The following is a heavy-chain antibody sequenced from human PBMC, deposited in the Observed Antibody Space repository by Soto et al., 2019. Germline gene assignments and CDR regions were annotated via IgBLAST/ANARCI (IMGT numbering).Heavy chain of an antibody. CDR1: GFSFSFSG. CDR3: TRGFTKVAGGAFDI. J-gene: IGHJ3*02. CDR2: LWYDGSSE. D-gene: IGHD3-16*01. V-gene: IGHV3-33*01. Sequence: QVHLVESGGGVVQPGRSMRLTCAASGFSFSFSGMHWVRQAPGKVLEWVAGLWYDGSSENYADSVKGRFTISRHNFQKNLHLQMDSMRVEDTAMYYFTRGFTKVAGGAFDIWGQGTMVIFSS.